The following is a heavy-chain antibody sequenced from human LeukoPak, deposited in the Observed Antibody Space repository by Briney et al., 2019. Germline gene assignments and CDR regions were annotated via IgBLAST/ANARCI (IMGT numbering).Heavy chain of an antibody. CDR3: ARGRLPNSSSWLFDY. CDR2: INPNSGGT. CDR1: GYTFTGYY. J-gene: IGHJ4*02. D-gene: IGHD6-13*01. V-gene: IGHV1-2*02. Sequence: ASVKVSCKASGYTFTGYYVHWVRQAPGQGLEWMGWINPNSGGTNYAQKFQGRVTMTRDTSISTAYMELSRLRSDDTAVYYCARGRLPNSSSWLFDYWGQGTLVTVSS.